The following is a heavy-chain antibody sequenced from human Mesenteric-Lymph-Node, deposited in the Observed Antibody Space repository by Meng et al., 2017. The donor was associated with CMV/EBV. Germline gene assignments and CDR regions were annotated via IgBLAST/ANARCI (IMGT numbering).Heavy chain of an antibody. Sequence: GGSLRLSCAASGFTFSSYWMPWVRQAPGKGLVWVPRINSDGSSTSYADSVKGRFTISRDNAKNTLYLQMNSLRAEDTAVYYCARGGGRYCSSTSCYKSHYYYYYGMDVWGQGTTVTVSS. D-gene: IGHD2-2*02. CDR1: GFTFSSYW. CDR2: INSDGSST. V-gene: IGHV3-74*01. J-gene: IGHJ6*02. CDR3: ARGGGRYCSSTSCYKSHYYYYYGMDV.